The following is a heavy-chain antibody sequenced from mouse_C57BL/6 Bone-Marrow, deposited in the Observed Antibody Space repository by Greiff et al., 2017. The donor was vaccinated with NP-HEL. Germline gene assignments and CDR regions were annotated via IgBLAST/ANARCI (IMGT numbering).Heavy chain of an antibody. V-gene: IGHV1-64*01. Sequence: QVHVKQPGAELVKPGASVKLSCKASGYTFTSYWMHWVKQRPGQGLEWIGMIHPNSGSTNYNEKFKSKATLTVDKSSSTAYMQLSSLTSEDSAVYYCARSGLFDYWGQGTTLTVSS. CDR1: GYTFTSYW. CDR3: ARSGLFDY. J-gene: IGHJ2*01. D-gene: IGHD3-1*01. CDR2: IHPNSGST.